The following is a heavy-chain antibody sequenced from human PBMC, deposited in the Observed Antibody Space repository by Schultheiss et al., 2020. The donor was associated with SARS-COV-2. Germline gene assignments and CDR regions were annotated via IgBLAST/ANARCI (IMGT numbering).Heavy chain of an antibody. CDR1: GGSFSGYY. J-gene: IGHJ3*02. CDR3: ARGPFIRYSSSWYSVPMAFDI. Sequence: SETLSLTCAVYGGSFSGYYWGWIRQPPGKGLEWIGEINHSGSTNYNPSLKSRVTISVDTSKNQFSLKLSSVTAADTAVYYCARGPFIRYSSSWYSVPMAFDIWGQGTMVTVSS. CDR2: INHSGST. D-gene: IGHD6-13*01. V-gene: IGHV4-34*01.